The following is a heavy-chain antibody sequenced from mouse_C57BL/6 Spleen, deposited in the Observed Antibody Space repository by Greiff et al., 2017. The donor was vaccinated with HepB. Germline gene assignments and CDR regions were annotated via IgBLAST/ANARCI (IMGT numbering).Heavy chain of an antibody. CDR1: GFSLTSYA. CDR3: ARNYPIYYGKGYFDY. J-gene: IGHJ2*01. D-gene: IGHD2-1*01. Sequence: VQRVESGPGLVAPSQSLSITCTVSGFSLTSYAISWVRQPPGKGLEWLGVIWTGGGTNYNSALKSRLSISKDNSKSQVFLKMNSLQTDDTARYYCARNYPIYYGKGYFDYWGQGTTLTVSS. CDR2: IWTGGGT. V-gene: IGHV2-9-1*01.